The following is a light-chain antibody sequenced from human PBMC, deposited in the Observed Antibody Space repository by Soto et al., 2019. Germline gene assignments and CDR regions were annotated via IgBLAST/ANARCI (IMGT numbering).Light chain of an antibody. Sequence: DIVMTQSPDSLAVSLGERATINCKSSQNVLYSSNNKDYLAWYQQKSGQPPKLLIYWASTRISGVPDRFSGSGSGTDFTLTISSLQAEDVAVYYCQQYYSTPYTFGQGTKLEIK. J-gene: IGKJ2*01. V-gene: IGKV4-1*01. CDR1: QNVLYSSNNKDY. CDR3: QQYYSTPYT. CDR2: WAS.